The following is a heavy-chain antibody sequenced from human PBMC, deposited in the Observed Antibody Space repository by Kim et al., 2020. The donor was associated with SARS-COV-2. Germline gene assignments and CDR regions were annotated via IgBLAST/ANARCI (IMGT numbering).Heavy chain of an antibody. Sequence: SETLSLTCTVSGGSISSSSYYWGWIRQPPGKGLEWIGSIYYSGSTYYNPSLKSRVTISVDTSKNQFSLKLSSVTAADTAVYYCASKSELGSHWGQGTLVTVSS. J-gene: IGHJ4*02. CDR1: GGSISSSSYY. V-gene: IGHV4-39*07. CDR3: ASKSELGSH. CDR2: IYYSGST. D-gene: IGHD1-26*01.